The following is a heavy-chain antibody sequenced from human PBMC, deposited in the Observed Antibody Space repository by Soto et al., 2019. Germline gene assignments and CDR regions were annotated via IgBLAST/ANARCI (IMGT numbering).Heavy chain of an antibody. CDR2: ISGSGYTI. CDR3: ARDGRYSTPYEAFDI. D-gene: IGHD1-26*01. Sequence: QVQLVESGGGLVKPGGSLRLSCAASGLTFSDYFMSWIRQAPGKGPEWVSYISGSGYTIYYADSVKGRFTISREDVNNSLYLHMNSLRVEDTAIYYCARDGRYSTPYEAFDIWGQGTMVTVSS. V-gene: IGHV3-11*01. J-gene: IGHJ3*02. CDR1: GLTFSDYF.